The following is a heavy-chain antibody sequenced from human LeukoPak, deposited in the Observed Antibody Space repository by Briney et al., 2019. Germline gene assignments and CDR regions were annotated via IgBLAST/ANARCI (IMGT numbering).Heavy chain of an antibody. Sequence: SETLSLTCTVSGGSISSSSYYWGWIRQPPGKGLEWIGSIYYSGSTYYNPSLKSRVTISVDTSKNQFSLKLSSVTAADTAVYYCARFRRHPRSGYDYFDYWGQGTLVTVSS. J-gene: IGHJ4*02. D-gene: IGHD5-12*01. CDR2: IYYSGST. CDR1: GGSISSSSYY. V-gene: IGHV4-39*07. CDR3: ARFRRHPRSGYDYFDY.